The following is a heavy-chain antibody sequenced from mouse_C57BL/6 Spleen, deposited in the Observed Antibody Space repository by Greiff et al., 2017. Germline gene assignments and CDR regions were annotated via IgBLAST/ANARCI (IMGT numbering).Heavy chain of an antibody. Sequence: QVQLQQSGPELVKPGASVKISCKASGYAFSSSWMNWVKQRPGKGLEWIGRIYPGDGDTNYNGKFKGKGTLTADKSSSTAYMQLSSLTSEDSAVYFCARVATVVAKEEAWFAYWGQGTLVTVSA. CDR2: IYPGDGDT. CDR3: ARVATVVAKEEAWFAY. D-gene: IGHD1-1*01. J-gene: IGHJ3*01. V-gene: IGHV1-82*01. CDR1: GYAFSSSW.